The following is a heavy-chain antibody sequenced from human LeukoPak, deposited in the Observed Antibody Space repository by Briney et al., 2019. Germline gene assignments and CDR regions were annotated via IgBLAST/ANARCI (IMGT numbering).Heavy chain of an antibody. V-gene: IGHV1-2*04. J-gene: IGHJ5*02. CDR2: INPNSGGT. CDR1: GYTFTGYY. Sequence: ASVKVSCNASGYTFTGYYMHWVRQAPGQGLEWMGWINPNSGGTNYAQKFQGWVTMTRDTSISTAYMELSRLRSDDTAVYYCARARYSSAVNWFDPWGQGTLVTVSS. D-gene: IGHD6-19*01. CDR3: ARARYSSAVNWFDP.